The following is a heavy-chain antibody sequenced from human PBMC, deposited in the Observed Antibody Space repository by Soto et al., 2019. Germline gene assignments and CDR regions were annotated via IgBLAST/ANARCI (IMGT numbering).Heavy chain of an antibody. V-gene: IGHV4-61*01. D-gene: IGHD4-17*01. CDR3: ARVWGDYGGIPSYFDY. J-gene: IGHJ4*02. CDR2: ISYSGNT. Sequence: PSETLSLTCTVSGGSVSSGSYHWSWIRQPPGKGLEWIGSISYSGNTKYNPSLKSRVTISVDTSKNQFSLKVTSVTAADTAVYYCARVWGDYGGIPSYFDYWGQGTLVTV. CDR1: GGSVSSGSYH.